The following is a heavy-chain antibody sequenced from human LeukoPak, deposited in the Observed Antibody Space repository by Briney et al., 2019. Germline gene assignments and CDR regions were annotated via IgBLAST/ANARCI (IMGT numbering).Heavy chain of an antibody. CDR3: ARGWQQRLDH. V-gene: IGHV6-1*01. D-gene: IGHD4-23*01. Sequence: SQTLSLTCALSGDSVSSNSAAWNWIRLSPSRGLEWLGRTYYRSKWYNDYALSVKSRITINPDTSKNLFSLQLNSVTPEDTAVYFCARGWQQRLDHWGQGALVTVSS. CDR1: GDSVSSNSAA. CDR2: TYYRSKWYN. J-gene: IGHJ4*02.